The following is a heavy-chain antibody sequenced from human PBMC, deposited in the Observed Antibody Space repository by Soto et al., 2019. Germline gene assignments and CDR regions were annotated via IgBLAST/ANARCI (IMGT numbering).Heavy chain of an antibody. Sequence: PSETLSLTCTVSGGSISSGGYYWSWIRQHPGKGLEWIGYIYYSGSTYYNPSPKSRVTISVDTSKNQFSLKLSSVTAADTAVYYCARDRHGSGSYFDYWGQGTLVT. CDR2: IYYSGST. CDR1: GGSISSGGYY. D-gene: IGHD3-10*01. J-gene: IGHJ4*02. CDR3: ARDRHGSGSYFDY. V-gene: IGHV4-31*03.